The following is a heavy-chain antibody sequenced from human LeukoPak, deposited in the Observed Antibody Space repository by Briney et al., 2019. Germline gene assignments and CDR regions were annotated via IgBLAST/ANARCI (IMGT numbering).Heavy chain of an antibody. D-gene: IGHD2-21*02. J-gene: IGHJ3*02. CDR3: ARGANKAYCGGDCRAFDI. Sequence: PSETLSLTCTVSGGSISSSSYYWGWIRQPPGKGLEWIGSIYYSGSAYYNPSLKSRVTISVDTSKNQFSLKLSSVTAADTAVYYCARGANKAYCGGDCRAFDIWGQGTMVTVSS. CDR1: GGSISSSSYY. V-gene: IGHV4-39*07. CDR2: IYYSGSA.